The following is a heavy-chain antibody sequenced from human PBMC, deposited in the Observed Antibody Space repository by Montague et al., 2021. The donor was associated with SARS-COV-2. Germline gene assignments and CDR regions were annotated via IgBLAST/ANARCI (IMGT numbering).Heavy chain of an antibody. CDR3: ARDSTYSSGWFFDY. CDR2: ISSSSSYI. V-gene: IGHV3-21*01. D-gene: IGHD6-19*01. Sequence: SLRLSCAASGFTFSSYSMNWVRQAPGKGLEWVSSISSSSSYIYYADSVKGRFTISRDNAKNSLYLQMNSLKAEDTAVYYCARDSTYSSGWFFDYWGQGTLVTVSS. J-gene: IGHJ4*02. CDR1: GFTFSSYS.